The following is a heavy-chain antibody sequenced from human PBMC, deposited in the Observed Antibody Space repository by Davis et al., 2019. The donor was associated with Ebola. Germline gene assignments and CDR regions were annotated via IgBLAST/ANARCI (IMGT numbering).Heavy chain of an antibody. CDR3: AKSFLITGSHMSEFRGVDY. D-gene: IGHD2-8*02. Sequence: GESLKISCVVSGLTFSHYGMAWVRQAPGKGLEWVSSISFNGAGTHYADSVKGRFTISRDNSKNTLSLQMDSLRADDTAVYYCAKSFLITGSHMSEFRGVDYWGQGTVVTVSS. CDR2: ISFNGAGT. J-gene: IGHJ4*02. CDR1: GLTFSHYG. V-gene: IGHV3-23*01.